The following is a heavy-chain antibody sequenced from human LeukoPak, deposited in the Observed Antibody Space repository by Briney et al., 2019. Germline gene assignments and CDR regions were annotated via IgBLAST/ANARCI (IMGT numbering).Heavy chain of an antibody. CDR3: ARVWHCTSTSCYDY. V-gene: IGHV3-23*01. Sequence: QPGGSLRLSCAASGFTFSNYAMSWVRQAPGKGLEWVSSISGSGGSTYYADSVKGRFTISRDNSKNSLYLQMNSLRDEDTAVYYCARVWHCTSTSCYDYWGQGTLVTVSS. D-gene: IGHD2-2*01. CDR1: GFTFSNYA. J-gene: IGHJ4*02. CDR2: ISGSGGST.